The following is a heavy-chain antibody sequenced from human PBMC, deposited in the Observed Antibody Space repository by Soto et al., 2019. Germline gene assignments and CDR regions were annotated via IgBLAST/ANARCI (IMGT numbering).Heavy chain of an antibody. V-gene: IGHV4-59*08. CDR3: ARHATTMVRGVIINVNDAFDI. CDR2: IYYSGST. Sequence: SETLSLTCTVSGGSISSYYWSWIRQPPGKGLEWIGYIYYSGSTNYNPSLKSRVTISVDTSKNQFSLKLSSVTAADTAVYYCARHATTMVRGVIINVNDAFDIWGQRTMVTVSS. CDR1: GGSISSYY. D-gene: IGHD3-10*01. J-gene: IGHJ3*02.